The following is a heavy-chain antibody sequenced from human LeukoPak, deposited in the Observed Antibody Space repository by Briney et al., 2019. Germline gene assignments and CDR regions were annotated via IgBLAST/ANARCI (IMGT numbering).Heavy chain of an antibody. Sequence: GGSLRLSCAASRFTVSSNYMSWVRQAPGKGLEWVSVIYSGGSTYYADSVKGRFAISRDNSKNTLYLQMNSLRAEDTAVYYCARDLAGISDYWGQGTLVTVSS. CDR3: ARDLAGISDY. CDR1: RFTVSSNY. V-gene: IGHV3-53*01. CDR2: IYSGGST. D-gene: IGHD1-14*01. J-gene: IGHJ4*02.